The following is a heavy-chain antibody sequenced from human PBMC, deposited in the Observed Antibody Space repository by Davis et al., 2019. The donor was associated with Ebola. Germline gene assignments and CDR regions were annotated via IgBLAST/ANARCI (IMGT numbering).Heavy chain of an antibody. V-gene: IGHV3-48*02. J-gene: IGHJ3*02. CDR2: IGTRGDPT. CDR1: GFTFSSYT. Sequence: GESLKISCAASGFTFSSYTMNWVRQAPGKGLEWVSYIGTRGDPTVYADSVKGRFTVSRDDANNSLSLLMNSLRDEDTAIYYGVRDYLFAIDIWGQGTMVTVSS. CDR3: VRDYLFAIDI.